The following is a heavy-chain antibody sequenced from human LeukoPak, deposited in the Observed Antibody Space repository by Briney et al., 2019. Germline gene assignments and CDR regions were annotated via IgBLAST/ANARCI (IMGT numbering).Heavy chain of an antibody. Sequence: GGSLRLSCSASGFNFETHAMHWVRQAPGKGLEWVAMIWRGGNYKFYADSVKGRFTILRDDSRSTLYLLMDSLRVDDTAVYHXVTXPPASGWAFWSWGQGVLVTVSS. CDR2: IWRGGNYK. J-gene: IGHJ5*02. CDR1: GFNFETHA. CDR3: VTXPPASGWAFWS. D-gene: IGHD6-19*01. V-gene: IGHV3-33*03.